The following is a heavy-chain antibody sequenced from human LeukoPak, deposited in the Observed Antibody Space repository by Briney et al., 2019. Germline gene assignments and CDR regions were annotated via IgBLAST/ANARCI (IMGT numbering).Heavy chain of an antibody. J-gene: IGHJ4*02. D-gene: IGHD2/OR15-2a*01. CDR2: VSTSNGDT. CDR3: ARVSDTSIDTPGFDS. Sequence: ASVKVSCKTSGYNFNRYTITWVRQAPGPGLEWMGWVSTSNGDTSYADKFQGRVTMTTETVTKTAYMELRRLRSGDTAMYFCARVSDTSIDTPGFDSWGQGTLVTVSS. V-gene: IGHV1-18*01. CDR1: GYNFNRYT.